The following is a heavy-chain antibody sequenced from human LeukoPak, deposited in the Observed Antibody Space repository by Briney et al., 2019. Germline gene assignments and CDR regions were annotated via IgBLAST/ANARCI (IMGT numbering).Heavy chain of an antibody. CDR3: ARSGGSGFQLDS. CDR2: SYTTGST. V-gene: IGHV4-59*10. J-gene: IGHJ4*02. CDR1: GGSFSGYY. Sequence: PSETLSLTCAVYGGSFSGYYWSWIRQPAGKGLEWIGRSYTTGSTNYNPSLKSRVTMSLDTSKNQLSLNLSSVTAADTAVYYCARSGGSGFQLDSWGQGTLVTVSS. D-gene: IGHD1-26*01.